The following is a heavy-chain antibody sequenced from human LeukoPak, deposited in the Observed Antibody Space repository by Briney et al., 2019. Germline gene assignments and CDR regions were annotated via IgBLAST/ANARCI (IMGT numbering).Heavy chain of an antibody. CDR1: GFTVSSNY. CDR3: ARGFCSSASCPDYNYYMDV. V-gene: IGHV3-53*01. J-gene: IGHJ6*03. CDR2: IYSGGST. Sequence: PGGSLRLSCAASGFTVSSNYMSWVRQAPGKGLEWVSVIYSGGSTYYADSVKGRFTISRDNSKNTLYLQMNSLRAEDTAVYYCARGFCSSASCPDYNYYMDVWGEGTTVTVSS. D-gene: IGHD2-2*01.